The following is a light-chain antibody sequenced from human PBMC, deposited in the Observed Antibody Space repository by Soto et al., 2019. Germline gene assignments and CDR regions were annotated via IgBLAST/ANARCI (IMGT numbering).Light chain of an antibody. CDR2: DDN. CDR1: DIGSKT. Sequence: SYDLTQPPSVSVAPGQTARITCGGNDIGSKTVHWYQQKPGQAPVLVVYDDNDRPSGIPERFSGSNSGNTDTLTISRVEDGDEADYYCHGWDSSSDHYVFATGTKVTVL. CDR3: HGWDSSSDHYV. V-gene: IGLV3-21*02. J-gene: IGLJ1*01.